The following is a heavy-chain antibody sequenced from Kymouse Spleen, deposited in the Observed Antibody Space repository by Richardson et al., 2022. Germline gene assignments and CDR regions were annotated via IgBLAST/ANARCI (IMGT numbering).Heavy chain of an antibody. D-gene: IGHD6-13*01,IGHD6-19*01,IGHD7-27*02. CDR3: ARVLGPYYYYYYGMDV. V-gene: IGHV3-33*01. CDR2: IWYDGSNK. J-gene: IGHJ6*02. CDR1: GFTFSSYG. Sequence: QVQLVESGGGVVQPGRSLRLSCAASGFTFSSYGMHWVRQAPGKGLEWVAVIWYDGSNKYYADSVKGRFTISRDNSKNTLYLQMNSLRAEDTAVYYCARVLGPYYYYYYGMDVWGQGTTVTVSS.